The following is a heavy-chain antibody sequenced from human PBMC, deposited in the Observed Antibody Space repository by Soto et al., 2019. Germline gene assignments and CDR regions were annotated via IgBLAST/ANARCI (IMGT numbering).Heavy chain of an antibody. CDR1: GGSVSSGSYY. J-gene: IGHJ3*02. Sequence: SETLSLTCTVSGGSVSSGSYYWSWIRQPPGKGLEWIGYIYYSGSTNYNPSLKSRVTISVDTSKNQFSLKLSSVTAADTAVYYCARGDIVVVVADSDDAFDIWGQGTMVTVSS. CDR2: IYYSGST. V-gene: IGHV4-61*01. D-gene: IGHD2-15*01. CDR3: ARGDIVVVVADSDDAFDI.